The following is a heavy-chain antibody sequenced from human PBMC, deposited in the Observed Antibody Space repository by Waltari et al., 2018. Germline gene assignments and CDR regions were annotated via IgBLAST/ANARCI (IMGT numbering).Heavy chain of an antibody. D-gene: IGHD2-21*02. V-gene: IGHV1-18*01. Sequence: QVQLVQSGAEVKKPGASVKVSCKASGYTFTSYGISWVRQAPGQGLEWMGWISAYNGTTNYAQKLQGRVTMTTDTSTSTAYMELRSLRSDDTAVYYCARDRDYGGNSGSPKDAFDIWGQGTMVTVSS. CDR3: ARDRDYGGNSGSPKDAFDI. CDR1: GYTFTSYG. CDR2: ISAYNGTT. J-gene: IGHJ3*02.